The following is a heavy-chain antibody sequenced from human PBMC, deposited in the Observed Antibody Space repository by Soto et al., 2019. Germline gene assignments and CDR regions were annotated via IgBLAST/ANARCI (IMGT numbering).Heavy chain of an antibody. CDR3: ARAMGTDGWSNHPFDI. D-gene: IGHD6-19*01. CDR2: IKHDGSEQ. Sequence: GSLRLSCAASGFTFSRYWMDWVRQAPRKGLEWVATIKHDGSEQYYVDSVKGRFIASRDNAKNSLFLQMNGLRVEDTAVYFCARAMGTDGWSNHPFDIWGQGTMVTVSS. CDR1: GFTFSRYW. V-gene: IGHV3-7*04. J-gene: IGHJ3*02.